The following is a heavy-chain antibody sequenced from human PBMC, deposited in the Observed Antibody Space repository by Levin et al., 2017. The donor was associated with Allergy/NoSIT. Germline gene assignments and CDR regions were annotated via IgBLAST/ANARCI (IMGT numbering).Heavy chain of an antibody. V-gene: IGHV3-21*01. CDR1: GFTFSDYS. J-gene: IGHJ4*02. CDR2: ISPNSNYI. Sequence: GGSLRLSCAASGFTFSDYSMNWVRQAPGKGLEWVSSISPNSNYIYYADSLKGRFTISRDNAKSSVFLQMNSLRAEDTALYYCARGGSPDYWGQGTLVTVSS. CDR3: ARGGSPDY. D-gene: IGHD3-10*01.